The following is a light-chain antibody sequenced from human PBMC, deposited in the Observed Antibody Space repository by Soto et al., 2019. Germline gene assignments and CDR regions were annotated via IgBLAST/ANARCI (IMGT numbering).Light chain of an antibody. CDR2: DAS. Sequence: EIVLTQSPATLSLSPGEGVTLSCRASQSVSSYLAWYQQKPGQAPRLLIYDASNRATGIPARFSGSGSGTDFTLTIGSLEPEDFAVYYCQQRSSWPLTFGGGTKVEI. V-gene: IGKV3-11*01. J-gene: IGKJ4*01. CDR3: QQRSSWPLT. CDR1: QSVSSY.